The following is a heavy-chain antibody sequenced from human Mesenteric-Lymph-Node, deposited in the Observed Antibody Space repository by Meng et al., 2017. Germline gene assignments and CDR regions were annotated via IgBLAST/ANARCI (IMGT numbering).Heavy chain of an antibody. Sequence: GESLKISCVVSGFTVSNNYMSWVRQAPGKGLEWVSILYNGGDTYYADSVRGRFTISRDYFKNTLYLQLNSLTAEDTAVYYCARAVYNILRGYYFDSWGQGTLVTSPQ. CDR1: GFTVSNNY. V-gene: IGHV3-53*01. D-gene: IGHD5-24*01. J-gene: IGHJ4*02. CDR2: LYNGGDT. CDR3: ARAVYNILRGYYFDS.